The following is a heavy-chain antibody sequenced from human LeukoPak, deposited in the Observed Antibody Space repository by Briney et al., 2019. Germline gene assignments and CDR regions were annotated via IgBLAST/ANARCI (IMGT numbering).Heavy chain of an antibody. Sequence: PGGSLRLSCAVSGFTFCDFYMTWIRQAPGKGLEWISYISNSGSTIYYADSVKGRFTISRDNAKNSLYLQMNSLRAEDTAVYYCARSADRSGYFREITLYYFDYWGQGTLVTVSS. CDR3: ARSADRSGYFREITLYYFDY. J-gene: IGHJ4*02. D-gene: IGHD3-22*01. V-gene: IGHV3-11*01. CDR1: GFTFCDFY. CDR2: ISNSGSTI.